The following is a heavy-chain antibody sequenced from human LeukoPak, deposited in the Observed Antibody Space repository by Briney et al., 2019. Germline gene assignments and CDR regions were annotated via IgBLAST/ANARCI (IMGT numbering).Heavy chain of an antibody. CDR2: ISWKSGTV. CDR1: GFTFDDYA. V-gene: IGHV3-9*01. Sequence: PGRSLRLSCAASGFTFDDYAMHWVRQAPGKGLEWVSGISWKSGTVGYADSVKGRFTISRDNAKNSLYLQMNSLRTEDTALYYCAKGAALLWFGELPHYWGQGTLVTVSS. J-gene: IGHJ4*02. D-gene: IGHD3-10*01. CDR3: AKGAALLWFGELPHY.